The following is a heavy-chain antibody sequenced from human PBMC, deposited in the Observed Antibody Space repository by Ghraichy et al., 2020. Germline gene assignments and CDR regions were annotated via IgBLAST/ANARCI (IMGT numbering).Heavy chain of an antibody. CDR2: ISGSGGST. D-gene: IGHD5-24*01. V-gene: IGHV3-23*01. Sequence: GESLNISCAASGFTFSSYAMSWVRQAPGKGLEWVSGISGSGGSTYYADSVKGRFTISRDNSKNTLYLQMNSLRAEDTAVYYCANPRWLQFNWGQGTLVTVSS. CDR3: ANPRWLQFN. J-gene: IGHJ4*02. CDR1: GFTFSSYA.